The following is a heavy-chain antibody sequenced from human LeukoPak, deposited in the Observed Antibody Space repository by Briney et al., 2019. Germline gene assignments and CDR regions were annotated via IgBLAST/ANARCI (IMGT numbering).Heavy chain of an antibody. CDR3: ARDVYPIVVAACDY. V-gene: IGHV3-30-3*01. J-gene: IGHJ4*02. Sequence: GGSLRLSCAASGFTFSSYAMHWVRQAPGKGLEWVAVISYDGSNKYYADSVKGRFTISRDNSKNTLYLQMNSLRAEDTAVYYCARDVYPIVVAACDYWGQGTLVTVSS. CDR2: ISYDGSNK. CDR1: GFTFSSYA. D-gene: IGHD6-19*01.